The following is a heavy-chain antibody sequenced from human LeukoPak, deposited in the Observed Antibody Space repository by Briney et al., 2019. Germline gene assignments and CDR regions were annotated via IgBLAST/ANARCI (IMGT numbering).Heavy chain of an antibody. Sequence: PGGSLRLSCAASGFTFSSYAMSWVRQAPGKGLEWVSAISGSGGSTYYADSVKGRFTISRDNSQNTLYLQMNSLRAEDTAVYYCARDYADYVGYLIFDYWGQGTLVTVSS. CDR3: ARDYADYVGYLIFDY. CDR1: GFTFSSYA. V-gene: IGHV3-23*01. CDR2: ISGSGGST. J-gene: IGHJ4*02. D-gene: IGHD4-17*01.